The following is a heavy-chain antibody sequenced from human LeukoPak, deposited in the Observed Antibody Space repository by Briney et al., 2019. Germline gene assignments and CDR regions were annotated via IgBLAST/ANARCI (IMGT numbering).Heavy chain of an antibody. Sequence: SETLSLTFTVSGGSISRGDYYWSWIRQPPGKGLEWIGYIYHSGSTYYNPSLKSRVTISVETSKTQFSLKLRSVTAEDTAVYYCARAVVPAATELGDWFDPWGQGTLVTVSS. V-gene: IGHV4-30-4*01. CDR2: IYHSGST. J-gene: IGHJ5*02. CDR3: ARAVVPAATELGDWFDP. CDR1: GGSISRGDYY. D-gene: IGHD2-2*01.